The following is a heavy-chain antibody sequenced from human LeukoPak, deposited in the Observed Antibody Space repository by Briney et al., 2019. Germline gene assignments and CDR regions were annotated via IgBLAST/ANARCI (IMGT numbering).Heavy chain of an antibody. CDR1: GFTLNNYA. V-gene: IGHV3-23*01. CDR2: ISGSGDRT. D-gene: IGHD3-10*01. J-gene: IGHJ6*02. Sequence: GGSLRLSCAASGFTLNNYAMSWFRQTPGKGLEWVSAISGSGDRTYYAESVKGRFSISRDNSKNTLYLQMHSLRAEDTAVYYCGKRELWHGSGEDAWGQGTTVTVSS. CDR3: GKRELWHGSGEDA.